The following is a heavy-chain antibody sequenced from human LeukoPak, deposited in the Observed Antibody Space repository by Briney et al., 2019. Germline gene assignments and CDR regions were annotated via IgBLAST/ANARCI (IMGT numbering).Heavy chain of an antibody. D-gene: IGHD4-11*01. CDR2: IYYSGST. Sequence: SETLSLTCTVSGGSISSYYWSWIRQPPGKGLEWMGYIYYSGSTNYNPSLKSRVTISVDTSKNQFSLKLSSVTAADTAVYYCARWPGGLQYRYFDYWGQGTLVTVSS. V-gene: IGHV4-59*01. J-gene: IGHJ4*02. CDR3: ARWPGGLQYRYFDY. CDR1: GGSISSYY.